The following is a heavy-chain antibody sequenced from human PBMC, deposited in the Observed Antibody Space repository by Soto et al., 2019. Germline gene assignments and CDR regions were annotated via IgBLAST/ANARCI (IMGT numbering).Heavy chain of an antibody. J-gene: IGHJ6*02. V-gene: IGHV4-34*01. CDR2: IHYSGNT. CDR3: ARGRSDSAGSRLGRRLDG. Sequence: SETLSLTCAVYGGAFSNHYWNWIRQPPGKWLEWIGTIHYSGNTSYSPSLKSRVTISVDTSNSRLSLNLTSVTAADTAIYYCARGRSDSAGSRLGRRLDGWGQGTTVNVCS. CDR1: GGAFSNHY. D-gene: IGHD3-10*01.